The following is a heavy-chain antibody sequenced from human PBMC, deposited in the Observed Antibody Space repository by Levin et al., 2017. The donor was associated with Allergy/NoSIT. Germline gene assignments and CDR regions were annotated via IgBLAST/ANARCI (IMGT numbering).Heavy chain of an antibody. CDR1: EFTSSNYQ. Sequence: PGESLKISCAASEFTSSNYQINWVRQAPGKGLEWVSFISGSGSFISHADSVKGRFTTSRDNPKNSVHLQMDSLRDEDTAVYYCARRIATSGTFAFDIWGQGTMVTVSS. J-gene: IGHJ3*02. D-gene: IGHD6-13*01. V-gene: IGHV3-21*01. CDR3: ARRIATSGTFAFDI. CDR2: ISGSGSFI.